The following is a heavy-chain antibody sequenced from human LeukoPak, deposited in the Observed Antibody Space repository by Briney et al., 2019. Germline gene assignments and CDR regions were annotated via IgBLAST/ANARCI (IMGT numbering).Heavy chain of an antibody. D-gene: IGHD3-22*01. CDR1: GGTFSSYA. Sequence: VASVKVSCKASGGTFSSYAISWVRQAPGQGLEWMGRIIPIFGTANYAQKFQGRVTITADKSTSTAYMELSSLRSEDTAVYYCARDADPLTYYYDSSGYYFDYWGQGTPVTVSS. CDR3: ARDADPLTYYYDSSGYYFDY. CDR2: IIPIFGTA. J-gene: IGHJ4*02. V-gene: IGHV1-69*06.